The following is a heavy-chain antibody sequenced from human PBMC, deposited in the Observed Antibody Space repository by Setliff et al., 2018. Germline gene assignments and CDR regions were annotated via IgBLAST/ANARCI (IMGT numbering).Heavy chain of an antibody. D-gene: IGHD2-21*02. V-gene: IGHV1-69*05. J-gene: IGHJ6*03. CDR1: GGAFSNYG. CDR2: IIPIFGTT. CDR3: ARESVVVVTTTNYYYYIDV. Sequence: ASVKVSCKASGGAFSNYGITWVRQAPGQGLEWMGGIIPIFGTTTYAQKFLGRVTITTDESSSTGYMELSSLRSEDTAAYFCARESVVVVTTTNYYYYIDVWGEGTTVTVSS.